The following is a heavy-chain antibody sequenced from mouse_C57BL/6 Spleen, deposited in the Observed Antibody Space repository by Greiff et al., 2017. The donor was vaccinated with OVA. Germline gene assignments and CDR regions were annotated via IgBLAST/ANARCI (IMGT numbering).Heavy chain of an antibody. CDR3: EREGDSNFWYCDG. D-gene: IGHD2-5*01. J-gene: IGHJ1*03. Sequence: VQLVESGAELVRPGTSVKVSCKASGYAFTNYLIEWVKQRPGQGFEWIGVLNPGSGGTNYNEKFKGKATLTADKSSSTAYMQLSSLTSEDSEVYVCEREGDSNFWYCDGWGTGTTVTVAS. CDR2: LNPGSGGT. V-gene: IGHV1-54*01. CDR1: GYAFTNYL.